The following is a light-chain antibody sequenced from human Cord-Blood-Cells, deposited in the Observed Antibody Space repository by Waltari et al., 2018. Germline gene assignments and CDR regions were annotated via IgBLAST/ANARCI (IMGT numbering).Light chain of an antibody. V-gene: IGLV2-14*01. CDR1: SSDVGGYNY. CDR3: SSYTSSSTWV. J-gene: IGLJ3*02. Sequence: QSALTQPASVSGSPGQSITISCPGTSSDVGGYNYVSWYQQHPGNAPKLMISDGSNRPSGVSNRFSGAKSCNTASLTISGLQAEDEADYYCSSYTSSSTWVFGGGTKLTVL. CDR2: DGS.